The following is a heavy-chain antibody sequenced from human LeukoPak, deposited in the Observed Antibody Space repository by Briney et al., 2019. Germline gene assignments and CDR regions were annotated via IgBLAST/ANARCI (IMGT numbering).Heavy chain of an antibody. CDR2: IWYDGSNK. D-gene: IGHD3-22*01. CDR3: ARESHDSSGYYLGKLDY. Sequence: TGGSLRLSCAASGFTFSSYGMHWVRQAPGKGLEWVAVIWYDGSNKYYADSVKGRFTISRDNSKNTLYLQMNSLRAEDTAVCYCARESHDSSGYYLGKLDYWGQGTLVTVSS. V-gene: IGHV3-33*01. CDR1: GFTFSSYG. J-gene: IGHJ4*02.